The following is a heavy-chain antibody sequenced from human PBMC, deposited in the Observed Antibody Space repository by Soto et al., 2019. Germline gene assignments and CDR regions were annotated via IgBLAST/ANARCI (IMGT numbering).Heavy chain of an antibody. CDR2: ISGSGGST. V-gene: IGHV3-23*01. Sequence: GGSLRLSCAASGFTFSSYAMSWVRQAPGKGLEWVSAISGSGGSTYYADSVKGRFTISRDNSKNTLYLQMNSLRAEDTAVYYCAKDGATSSGWLNYYSYYYMDVWGKGTTVTVSS. J-gene: IGHJ6*03. CDR1: GFTFSSYA. CDR3: AKDGATSSGWLNYYSYYYMDV. D-gene: IGHD6-19*01.